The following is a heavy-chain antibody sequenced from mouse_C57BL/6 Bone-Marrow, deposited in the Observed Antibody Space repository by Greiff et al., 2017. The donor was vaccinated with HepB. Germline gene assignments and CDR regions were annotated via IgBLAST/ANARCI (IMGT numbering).Heavy chain of an antibody. V-gene: IGHV3-8*01. CDR2: ISYSGST. Sequence: EVKLQQSGPGLAKPSQPLSLTCSVTGYSITSDYWNWIRKFPGNKLEYMGYISYSGSTYYNPSLKSRISITRDTSKNQYYLQLNSVTTEDTATYYCARWGITTVVASSPGYFDVWGTGTTVTVSS. D-gene: IGHD1-1*01. J-gene: IGHJ1*03. CDR1: GYSITSDY. CDR3: ARWGITTVVASSPGYFDV.